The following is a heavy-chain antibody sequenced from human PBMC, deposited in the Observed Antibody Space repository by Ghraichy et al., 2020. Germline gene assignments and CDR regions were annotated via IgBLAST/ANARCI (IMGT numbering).Heavy chain of an antibody. CDR3: ARVLAGYYSRGTLDY. Sequence: SETLSLTCTVSGGSISSYYWSWIRQPPGKGLEWIGYIYYSGSTNYNPSLKSRVTISVDTSKNQFSLKLSSVTAADTAVYYCARVLAGYYSRGTLDYWGQGTLVTVSS. CDR2: IYYSGST. J-gene: IGHJ4*02. V-gene: IGHV4-59*01. CDR1: GGSISSYY. D-gene: IGHD3-3*01.